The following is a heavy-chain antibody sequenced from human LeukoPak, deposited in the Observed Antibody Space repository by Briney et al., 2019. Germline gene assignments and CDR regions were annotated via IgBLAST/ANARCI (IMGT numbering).Heavy chain of an antibody. V-gene: IGHV5-51*01. CDR3: ARSAGCSGGSCYTPKDYYYYAMDV. CDR2: TYPGDSDT. D-gene: IGHD2-15*01. J-gene: IGHJ6*02. Sequence: HGESLKISCKGSGYSFTSYWIGWVRQMPGKGLEWMGITYPGDSDTTYSPSFQGQVTISADKSISTAYLQWSSLKASDTAMYYCARSAGCSGGSCYTPKDYYYYAMDVWGQGTTVTVSS. CDR1: GYSFTSYW.